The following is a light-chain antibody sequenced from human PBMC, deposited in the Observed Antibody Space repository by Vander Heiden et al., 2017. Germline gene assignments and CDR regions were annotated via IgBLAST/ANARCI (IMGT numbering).Light chain of an antibody. V-gene: IGKV3-15*01. Sequence: EIVMTQSPATLSVSPGERATLSCRSSQSVSSNLAWYQQKPGQAPRLLLYGASTRATGIPARFSGSGSGTEFTLTISSLQSEDFAVYYCQQYNNWPPGFGPGTKVDIK. J-gene: IGKJ3*01. CDR2: GAS. CDR1: QSVSSN. CDR3: QQYNNWPPG.